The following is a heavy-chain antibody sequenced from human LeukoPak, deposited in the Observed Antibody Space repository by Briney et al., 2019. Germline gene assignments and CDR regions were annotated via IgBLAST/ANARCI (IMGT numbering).Heavy chain of an antibody. Sequence: ASVKVSCKASGYTFTSYGIGWVRQAPGQGLEWMGWINPNSGGTNHAQKFQGRVTMTRDTSISTAYMELSRLRSDDTAVYYCARDGNSNYGYYYYYMDVWGKGTTVTVSS. D-gene: IGHD4-11*01. CDR1: GYTFTSYG. J-gene: IGHJ6*03. CDR3: ARDGNSNYGYYYYYMDV. CDR2: INPNSGGT. V-gene: IGHV1-2*02.